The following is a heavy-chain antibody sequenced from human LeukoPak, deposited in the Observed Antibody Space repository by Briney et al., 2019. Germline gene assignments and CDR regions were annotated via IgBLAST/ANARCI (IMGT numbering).Heavy chain of an antibody. V-gene: IGHV3-30*18. CDR2: ISYDGNNE. J-gene: IGHJ3*02. D-gene: IGHD1-26*01. CDR3: AKPCGSYYLLDGFDI. CDR1: GFTFSSYG. Sequence: GGSLRLSCAASGFTFSSYGMNWVRQAPGKGLDWVAVISYDGNNEFYADSVKGRFTISRDNSKNTLYLLMSRLRPEDTAVYYCAKPCGSYYLLDGFDIWGQGTMVTVSS.